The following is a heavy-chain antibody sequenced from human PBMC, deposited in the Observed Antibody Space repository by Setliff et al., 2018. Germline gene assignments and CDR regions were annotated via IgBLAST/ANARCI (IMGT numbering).Heavy chain of an antibody. J-gene: IGHJ4*02. V-gene: IGHV4-4*08. Sequence: PSETLSLTCSVSGGSISNFYWSWIRQPPGKGLEWIGSISPGRSINYNPSLRSRVTISGDTSKNQISLNLSSVTAADTALYYCARSPSSGAYWNPRPFYSDYWARGTQVTVS. CDR3: ARSPSSGAYWNPRPFYSDY. CDR1: GGSISNFY. CDR2: ISPGRSI. D-gene: IGHD1-26*01.